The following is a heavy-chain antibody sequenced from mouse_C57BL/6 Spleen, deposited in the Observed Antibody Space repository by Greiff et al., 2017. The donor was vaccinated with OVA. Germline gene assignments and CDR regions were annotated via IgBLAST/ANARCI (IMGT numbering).Heavy chain of an antibody. J-gene: IGHJ2*01. V-gene: IGHV1-82*01. CDR3: ASHYDYDYFDY. CDR1: GYAFSSSW. CDR2: IYPGDGDT. Sequence: VQLQQSGPELVKPGASVKISCKASGYAFSSSWMNWVKQRPGKGLEWIGRIYPGDGDTNYNGKFKGKATLTADKSSSTAYMQLSSLTSEDSAVDFCASHYDYDYFDYWGQGTTLTVSS. D-gene: IGHD2-4*01.